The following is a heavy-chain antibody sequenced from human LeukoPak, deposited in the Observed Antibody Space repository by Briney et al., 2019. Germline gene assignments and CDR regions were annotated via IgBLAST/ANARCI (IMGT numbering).Heavy chain of an antibody. CDR1: GGSISSHY. CDR2: IYYSGST. V-gene: IGHV4-59*11. CDR3: ARYSSSWPNWFDP. J-gene: IGHJ5*02. D-gene: IGHD6-13*01. Sequence: SEALSLTCTVSGGSISSHYWSWIRQPPGKGLEWIGYIYYSGSTNYNPSPKSRVTISVDTSKNQFSLKLSSVTAADTAVYYCARYSSSWPNWFDPWGQGTLVTVSS.